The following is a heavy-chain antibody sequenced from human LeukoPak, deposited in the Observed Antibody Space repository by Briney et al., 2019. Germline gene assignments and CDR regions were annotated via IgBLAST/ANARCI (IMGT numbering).Heavy chain of an antibody. J-gene: IGHJ6*02. CDR1: GGSISSYY. V-gene: IGHV4-59*08. CDR3: ARIAVAGKTYGMDV. CDR2: IYYSGST. D-gene: IGHD6-19*01. Sequence: SETLSLTRTVSGGSISSYYWSWIRQPPGKGLEWIGYIYYSGSTNYNPSLKSRVTISVDTSKNQFSLKLSSVTAADTAVYYCARIAVAGKTYGMDVWGQGTTVTASS.